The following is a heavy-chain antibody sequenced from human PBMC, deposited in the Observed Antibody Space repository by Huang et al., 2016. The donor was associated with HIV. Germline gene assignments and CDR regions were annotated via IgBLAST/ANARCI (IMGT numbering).Heavy chain of an antibody. V-gene: IGHV1-18*04. Sequence: QVQLVQSGPEVKKTGASVKVSCQASMYTFTDYGISWVRQAPGQGLEWVGWNSTYKEKTKEAQKLQGRVHMTTERSTSTAYMELRNLRSDDTAVYYCARARNSGYYDFLSGYLNYYAMDVWGQGTTVTVSS. CDR3: ARARNSGYYDFLSGYLNYYAMDV. J-gene: IGHJ6*02. D-gene: IGHD3-3*01. CDR2: NSTYKEKT. CDR1: MYTFTDYG.